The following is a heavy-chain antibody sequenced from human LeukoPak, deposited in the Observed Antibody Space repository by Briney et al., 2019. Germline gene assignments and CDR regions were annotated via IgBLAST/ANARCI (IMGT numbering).Heavy chain of an antibody. V-gene: IGHV3-43D*03. CDR3: SRSSSRNFGVVIKSYYYYMDV. Sequence: GGSLRLSCAASGFTFDDYAMHWVRQAPGKGLEWVSLISWDGGSTYYADSVKGRFTISRDNSKNSLYLQMNNLKTEDTAVYYCSRSSSRNFGVVIKSYYYYMDVWGKGTTVTVSS. CDR2: ISWDGGST. D-gene: IGHD3-3*01. J-gene: IGHJ6*03. CDR1: GFTFDDYA.